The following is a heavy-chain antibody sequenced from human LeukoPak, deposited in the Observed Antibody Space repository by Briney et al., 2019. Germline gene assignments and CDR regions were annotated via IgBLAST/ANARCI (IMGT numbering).Heavy chain of an antibody. CDR1: GFTFSSYG. J-gene: IGHJ4*02. Sequence: GGSLRLSCAASGFTFSSYGMHWVGQAPGKGLEWVAVISYDGSNKYYADSVKGRFTISRDNSKNTLYLQMNSLRAEDTAVYYCAKDGRNYDSSGPYTSYFDYWGQGTLVTVSS. D-gene: IGHD3-22*01. CDR2: ISYDGSNK. V-gene: IGHV3-30*18. CDR3: AKDGRNYDSSGPYTSYFDY.